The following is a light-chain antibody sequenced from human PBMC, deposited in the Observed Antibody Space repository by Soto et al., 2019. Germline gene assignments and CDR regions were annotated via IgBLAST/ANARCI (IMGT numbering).Light chain of an antibody. J-gene: IGLJ2*01. Sequence: QSVLTQPPSASGTPGQRVAISCSGSTSNIGSSTVNWYQQLTGTTPKLLLYSSNQRPSGVHDRCSGSKSGTSAYLAISGRQSEDEAYYYCATWDDSLNGVVFGGGTKLTVL. V-gene: IGLV1-44*01. CDR2: SSN. CDR1: TSNIGSST. CDR3: ATWDDSLNGVV.